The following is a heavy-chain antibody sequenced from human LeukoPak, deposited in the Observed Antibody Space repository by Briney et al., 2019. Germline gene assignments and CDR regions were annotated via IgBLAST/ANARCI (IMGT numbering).Heavy chain of an antibody. CDR1: GFTFSSYN. Sequence: GGSLRLSCAASGFTFSSYNMNWVRQAPGKGLEWLSYISTNSGTIYYADSVKGRFTISRENAKDSLYLQMHSLRDEHTAVYYCARDPYIVAAGIDYWGQGTLVTVSS. CDR2: ISTNSGTI. D-gene: IGHD6-13*01. V-gene: IGHV3-48*02. CDR3: ARDPYIVAAGIDY. J-gene: IGHJ4*02.